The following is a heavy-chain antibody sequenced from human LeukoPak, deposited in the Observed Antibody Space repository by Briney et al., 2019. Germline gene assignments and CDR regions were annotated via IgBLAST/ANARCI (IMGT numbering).Heavy chain of an antibody. J-gene: IGHJ6*03. V-gene: IGHV3-30*04. Sequence: PGGSLRPSCAASGFTFSSYAMHWVRQAPGKGLEWVAVISYDGSNKYYADSVKGRFTISRDNSKNALYLQMISLRPGDTAVYFCAKGTSGIIAGGHDYYMDVWGKGTTVTISS. D-gene: IGHD6-13*01. CDR3: AKGTSGIIAGGHDYYMDV. CDR2: ISYDGSNK. CDR1: GFTFSSYA.